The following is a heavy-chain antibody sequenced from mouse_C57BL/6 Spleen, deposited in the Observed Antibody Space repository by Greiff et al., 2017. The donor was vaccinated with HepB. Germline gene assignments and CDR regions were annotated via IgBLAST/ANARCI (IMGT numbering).Heavy chain of an antibody. Sequence: EVKLVASGGGLVQPGGSLSLSCAASGFTFTDYYMSWVRQPPGKALEWLGFIRNKANGYTTEYSASVKGRFTISSDNSQSILYLQMNALRAEDSATYYCASPTYINYPFAYWGQGTLVTVSA. CDR1: GFTFTDYY. CDR3: ASPTYINYPFAY. V-gene: IGHV7-3*01. J-gene: IGHJ3*01. D-gene: IGHD2-5*01. CDR2: IRNKANGYTT.